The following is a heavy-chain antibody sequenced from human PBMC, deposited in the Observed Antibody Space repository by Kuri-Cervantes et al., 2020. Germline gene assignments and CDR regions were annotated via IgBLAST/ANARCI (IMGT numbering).Heavy chain of an antibody. V-gene: IGHV3-9*01. D-gene: IGHD3-22*01. Sequence: SLKISCAASGFTFDDYAMHWVRQAPGKGLEWVSGISWNSGSIGYADSVKGRFTISRDNSKNTLYLQMNSLRAEDTAVCYCAKGQGVVVASIDYWGQGTLVTVSS. CDR3: AKGQGVVVASIDY. J-gene: IGHJ4*02. CDR2: ISWNSGSI. CDR1: GFTFDDYA.